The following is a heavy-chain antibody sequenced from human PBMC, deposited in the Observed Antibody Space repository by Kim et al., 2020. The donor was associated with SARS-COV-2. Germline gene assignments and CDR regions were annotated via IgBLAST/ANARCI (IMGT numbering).Heavy chain of an antibody. D-gene: IGHD1-26*01. CDR2: INTDGSSA. V-gene: IGHV3-74*01. CDR3: ARAFSGSSSDY. Sequence: GGSLRLSCAACGFTFSTYWMHWVRQAPGKGLVSVSRINTDGSSASYADSVKGRFTISRDNAKKTLYLQMNSLRVEDAAVYYCARAFSGSSSDYWGQGTLVTVSS. CDR1: GFTFSTYW. J-gene: IGHJ4*02.